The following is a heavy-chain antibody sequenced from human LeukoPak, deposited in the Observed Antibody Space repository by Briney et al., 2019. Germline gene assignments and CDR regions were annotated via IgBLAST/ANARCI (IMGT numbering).Heavy chain of an antibody. CDR3: ARASVTGPYYYYYMDV. V-gene: IGHV4-59*01. CDR2: IYYSGST. J-gene: IGHJ6*03. CDR1: GGSFSGYY. D-gene: IGHD4-11*01. Sequence: SETLSLTCAVYGGSFSGYYWSWIRQPPGKGLEWIGYIYYSGSTNYNPSLKSRVTISVDTSKNQFSLKLSSVTAADTAVYYCARASVTGPYYYYYMDVWGKGTTVTVSS.